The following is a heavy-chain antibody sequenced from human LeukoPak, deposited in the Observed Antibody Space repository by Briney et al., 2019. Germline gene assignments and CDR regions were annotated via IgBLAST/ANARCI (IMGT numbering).Heavy chain of an antibody. J-gene: IGHJ4*02. Sequence: ASVKVSCKASRYTFTGYYMHWVRQAPGQGLEWVGWINPNSGGTNYAPKFQGRVTMTRDTSISTAYMELTRLRSDDTAVYYCARDMYSYYGSGTKSIGFDYWGQGTLVTVSS. CDR3: ARDMYSYYGSGTKSIGFDY. CDR1: RYTFTGYY. CDR2: INPNSGGT. V-gene: IGHV1-2*02. D-gene: IGHD3-10*01.